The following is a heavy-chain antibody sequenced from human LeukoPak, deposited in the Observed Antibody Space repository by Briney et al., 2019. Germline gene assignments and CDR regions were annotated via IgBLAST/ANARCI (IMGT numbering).Heavy chain of an antibody. CDR2: ISWNSGSI. CDR3: ARAAYESTGYLTL. Sequence: GRSLRLSCAASGFTFDDYAMHWVRQAPGKGLEWVSGISWNSGSIGYADSVKGRFTISRDNAKNSLYLQMNSLRADDTAVYYCARAAYESTGYLTLWGQGALVTVSS. CDR1: GFTFDDYA. J-gene: IGHJ4*02. V-gene: IGHV3-9*01. D-gene: IGHD3-22*01.